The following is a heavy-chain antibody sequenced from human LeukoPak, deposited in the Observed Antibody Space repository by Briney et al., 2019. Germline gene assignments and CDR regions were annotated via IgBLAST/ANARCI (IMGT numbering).Heavy chain of an antibody. V-gene: IGHV1-18*01. J-gene: IGHJ4*02. CDR3: ARELYGDYVDY. CDR1: DYTFTTYG. CDR2: INPYNGNT. Sequence: ASVKVSCNASDYTFTTYGITWVRQAPGQGLEWMGWINPYNGNTSYAQRRQGRVTMTTDTSTSTAHMEMRSLKSDDTAVDYCARELYGDYVDYWGQGTLVTVSS. D-gene: IGHD3-16*02.